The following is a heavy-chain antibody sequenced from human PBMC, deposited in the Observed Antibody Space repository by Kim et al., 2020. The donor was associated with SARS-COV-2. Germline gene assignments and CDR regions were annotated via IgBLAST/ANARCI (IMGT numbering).Heavy chain of an antibody. D-gene: IGHD3-22*01. J-gene: IGHJ3*02. Sequence: SETLSLTCTVSGGSISSGGYYWSWIRQHPGKGLEWIGYIYYSGSTYYNPSLKSRVTISVDTSKNQFSLKLSSVTAADTAVYYCASHHVPDSSGYYSGAFDIWGQGTMVTVSS. CDR1: GGSISSGGYY. V-gene: IGHV4-31*03. CDR3: ASHHVPDSSGYYSGAFDI. CDR2: IYYSGST.